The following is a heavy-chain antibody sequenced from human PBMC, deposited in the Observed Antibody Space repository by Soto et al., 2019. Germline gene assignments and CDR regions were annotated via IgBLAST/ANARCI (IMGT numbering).Heavy chain of an antibody. J-gene: IGHJ6*03. V-gene: IGHV4-34*01. CDR1: GGSFSGYY. Sequence: SETLSLTCAVYGGSFSGYYWSWIRQPPGKGLEWIGEINHSGSTNYNPSLKSRVTISVDTSKNQFSLKLSSVTAADTAVYYCARGPRYGSGKIYYMEVWGKGTTVTVSS. CDR2: INHSGST. D-gene: IGHD3-10*01. CDR3: ARGPRYGSGKIYYMEV.